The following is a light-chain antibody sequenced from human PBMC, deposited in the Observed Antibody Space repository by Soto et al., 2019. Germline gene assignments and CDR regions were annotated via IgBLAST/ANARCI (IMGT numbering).Light chain of an antibody. CDR2: RNN. V-gene: IGLV1-47*01. Sequence: QSALTQPPSASGTPGQRVTISCSGSSTNIGSNYVYWYQQLQGTAPNLLIYRNNQRPSGVPDRFSGSKSGTSASLAISGLRSEDEADYYCAAWDDSLNGSHVVFGGGTKLTVL. J-gene: IGLJ2*01. CDR3: AAWDDSLNGSHVV. CDR1: STNIGSNY.